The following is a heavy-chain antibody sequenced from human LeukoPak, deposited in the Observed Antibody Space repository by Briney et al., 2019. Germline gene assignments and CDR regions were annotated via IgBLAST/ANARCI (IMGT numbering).Heavy chain of an antibody. Sequence: PSETLSLTCTVSGGSISIYCWSWIRQPPGKGLEWLGYIYYSGSTNYNPSPKSRITIAVATSKNQLSLKLSCVTAADTAVYYCARDRWFGELFIREFDPWGQGTLVTVSS. J-gene: IGHJ5*02. CDR2: IYYSGST. D-gene: IGHD3-10*01. CDR3: ARDRWFGELFIREFDP. CDR1: GGSISIYC. V-gene: IGHV4-59*01.